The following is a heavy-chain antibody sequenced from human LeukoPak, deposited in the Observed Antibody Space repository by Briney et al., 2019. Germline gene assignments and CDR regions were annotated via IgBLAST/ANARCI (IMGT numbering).Heavy chain of an antibody. CDR1: SGSIGSSSNY. CDR2: VYHSGST. V-gene: IGHV4-39*07. D-gene: IGHD4-17*01. CDR3: ARLVTVTTGGYYFDY. J-gene: IGHJ4*02. Sequence: PSETLSLTCTVSSGSIGSSSNYWGWIRQAPGKGLEWIGNVYHSGSTYYNPSLKSRVTISVDTSKNQFSLKLSSVTAADTAVYYCARLVTVTTGGYYFDYWGQGTLVTVSS.